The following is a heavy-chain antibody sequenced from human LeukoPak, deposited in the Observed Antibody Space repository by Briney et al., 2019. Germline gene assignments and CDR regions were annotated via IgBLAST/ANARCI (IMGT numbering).Heavy chain of an antibody. J-gene: IGHJ4*02. CDR1: GGSISSGSYY. D-gene: IGHD6-13*01. Sequence: PSETLSLTCTVSGGSISSGSYYWGWIRQPPGKRVKWVGGIYYSGSTYYKPSLKSRVTISLDTSKNQFSLKLSSVTAADTAVYYCARAYSPPQWSPFDYWGQGTLVTVSS. V-gene: IGHV4-39*07. CDR2: IYYSGST. CDR3: ARAYSPPQWSPFDY.